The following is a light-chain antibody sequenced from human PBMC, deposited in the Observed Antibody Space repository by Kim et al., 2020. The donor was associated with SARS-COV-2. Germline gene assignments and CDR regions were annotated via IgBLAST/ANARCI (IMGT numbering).Light chain of an antibody. CDR2: YDS. CDR1: NIGSKS. CDR3: QGWDSSSDRV. Sequence: SYELTQPPSVSVAPGKTARITCGGNNIGSKSVHWYQQKPGQAPVLVIYYDSDRPSGIPERFSGSNSGNTATLTISRVEAGDEADYYCQGWDSSSDRVLGG. V-gene: IGLV3-21*04. J-gene: IGLJ3*02.